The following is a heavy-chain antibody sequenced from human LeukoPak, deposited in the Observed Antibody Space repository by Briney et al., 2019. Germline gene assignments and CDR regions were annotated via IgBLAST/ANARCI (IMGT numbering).Heavy chain of an antibody. D-gene: IGHD2-15*01. CDR2: VRYDGSKT. CDR3: LPHVVVASDDMAGGLTY. CDR1: GFIFSRYG. Sequence: GGSLRLSCVTSGFIFSRYGMHWIRQAPGKGLEWVAFVRYDGSKTSLAEAVEGRFIISRDNSKDTSYVQVNRLRDEDPGLYFCLPHVVVASDDMAGGLTYWGQGTLATVSS. V-gene: IGHV3-30*02. J-gene: IGHJ4*02.